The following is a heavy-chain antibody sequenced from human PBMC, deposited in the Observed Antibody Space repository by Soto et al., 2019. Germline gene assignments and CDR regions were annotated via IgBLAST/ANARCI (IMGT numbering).Heavy chain of an antibody. CDR1: GDSISSTSHY. Sequence: QVQLQESGPGLVKPSETLSLICTVSGDSISSTSHYWSWIRQPPGKGLEWIGYLYDRGTTNYNLALESRVTISVDPSKNQVALKLRSVTAADTAVYYCARTRRFGVGAWYDPWGQGPLVTVSS. CDR2: LYDRGTT. J-gene: IGHJ5*02. CDR3: ARTRRFGVGAWYDP. D-gene: IGHD3-3*01. V-gene: IGHV4-61*01.